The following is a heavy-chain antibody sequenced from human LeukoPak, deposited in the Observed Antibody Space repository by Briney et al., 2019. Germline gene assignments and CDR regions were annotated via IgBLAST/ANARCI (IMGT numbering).Heavy chain of an antibody. CDR1: GYTFTGYY. CDR2: SNANSGDT. D-gene: IGHD3-22*01. CDR3: AREISGYSDY. J-gene: IGHJ4*02. Sequence: GASVKVSCKASGYTFTGYYMHWVRQAPGQGLEWMGWSNANSGDTKYAQKFQGRVTMTRDTSISTAYMELSRLRSDDTAMYYCAREISGYSDYWGQGTLVTVSS. V-gene: IGHV1-2*02.